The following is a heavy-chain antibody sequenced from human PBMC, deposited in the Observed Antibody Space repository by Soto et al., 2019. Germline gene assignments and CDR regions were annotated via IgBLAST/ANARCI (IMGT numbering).Heavy chain of an antibody. Sequence: QVQLQESGPGLVKPSGTLSLTCAVSGGSISSSNWWSWVRQPPGKGLEWIGEIYHSGSTNYNPSLKSRVTTSVHKSKNQCSLKLSSVTAADTAVYYCARGQTYYYDSSGYFRTYYFDSWGQGTLVTVSS. CDR2: IYHSGST. D-gene: IGHD3-22*01. J-gene: IGHJ4*02. V-gene: IGHV4-4*02. CDR3: ARGQTYYYDSSGYFRTYYFDS. CDR1: GGSISSSNW.